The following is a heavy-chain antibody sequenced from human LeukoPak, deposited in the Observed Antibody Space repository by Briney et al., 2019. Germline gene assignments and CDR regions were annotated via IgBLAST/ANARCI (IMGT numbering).Heavy chain of an antibody. J-gene: IGHJ4*02. CDR2: ISSTGGTA. CDR1: GFTFSSFG. D-gene: IGHD6-13*01. Sequence: GGSLRLSCAASGFTFSSFGMSWVRQAPGKGLEWVSAISSTGGTAYYADSVKGRFTISRDNSKNTLYLQMNSLRAEDTAVYYCAREGFIAAAALTNWGQGTLVTVSS. CDR3: AREGFIAAAALTN. V-gene: IGHV3-23*01.